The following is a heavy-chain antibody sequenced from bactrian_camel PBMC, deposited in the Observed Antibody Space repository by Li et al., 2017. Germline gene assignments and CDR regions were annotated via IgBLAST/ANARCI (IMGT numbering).Heavy chain of an antibody. CDR2: MHIENGTP. CDR3: AASRIRWNCGGLRDSSYYL. J-gene: IGHJ4*01. D-gene: IGHD7*01. CDR1: LYAYTTAC. V-gene: IGHV3S1*01. Sequence: HVQLVESGGGSVEAGKSLRLACVPHLYAYTTACMAWFRQAPGKEREGVAEMHIENGTPYYADSVKGRFTISIESASKTLYSQMNSLKPDDSAVYYCAASRIRWNCGGLRDSSYYLWGQGTQVTVS.